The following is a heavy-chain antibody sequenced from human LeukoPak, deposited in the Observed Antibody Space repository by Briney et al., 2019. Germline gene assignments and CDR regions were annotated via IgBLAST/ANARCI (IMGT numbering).Heavy chain of an antibody. CDR1: GFNFRSHA. J-gene: IGHJ4*02. D-gene: IGHD6-19*01. Sequence: PGGSLRLSCAASGFNFRSHAMSWVRQAPGKGLEWVSDSSGSGGSTYYADSVKGRFTISRDNSKNTLYLQMNSLRAEDTAVYYCAKGREGYSSGWYVFDYWGQGTLVTVSS. V-gene: IGHV3-23*01. CDR2: SSGSGGST. CDR3: AKGREGYSSGWYVFDY.